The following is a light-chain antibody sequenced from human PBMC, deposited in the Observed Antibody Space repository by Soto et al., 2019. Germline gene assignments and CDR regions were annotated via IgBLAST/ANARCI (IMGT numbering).Light chain of an antibody. Sequence: RVMTHSPATLSVSPWERATLSCRASQSVSSNLAWYQQKPGQAPRLLVYGASTRATGIPARFSGSGSGTEFTLIISSLQSEDFAVYYCQQYNNWPITFGQGTRLEI. CDR1: QSVSSN. CDR3: QQYNNWPIT. V-gene: IGKV3-15*01. J-gene: IGKJ5*01. CDR2: GAS.